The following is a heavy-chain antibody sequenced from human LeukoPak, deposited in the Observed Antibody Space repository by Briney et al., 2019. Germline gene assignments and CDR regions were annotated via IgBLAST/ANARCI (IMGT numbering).Heavy chain of an antibody. Sequence: ASVKVSCTASGYTFTSYDINWVRQATGQGLEWMGWMNRNSGNTGYAQKFQGRVTMTRNTSISTAYMELSSLRSDDTAVYYCARKYLYGSGKPHFDCGGQGTLVTVSS. V-gene: IGHV1-8*01. CDR1: GYTFTSYD. CDR2: MNRNSGNT. D-gene: IGHD3-10*01. CDR3: ARKYLYGSGKPHFDC. J-gene: IGHJ4*02.